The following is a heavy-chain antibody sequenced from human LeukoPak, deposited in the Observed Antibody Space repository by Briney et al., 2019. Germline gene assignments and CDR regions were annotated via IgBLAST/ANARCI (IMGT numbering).Heavy chain of an antibody. J-gene: IGHJ3*02. CDR2: INWNGGST. CDR3: ARDSTGGGDAFDI. D-gene: IGHD1-14*01. Sequence: GGSLRLSCAASGFSFTNYAMSWVRQAPGRGPERVSGINWNGGSTGYADSVKGRFTISRDNAKNSLYLQMNSLRAEDTALYYCARDSTGGGDAFDIWGQGTMVTVSS. V-gene: IGHV3-20*04. CDR1: GFSFTNYA.